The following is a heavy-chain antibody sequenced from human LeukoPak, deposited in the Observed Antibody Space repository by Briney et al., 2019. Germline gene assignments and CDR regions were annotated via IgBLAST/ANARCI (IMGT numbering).Heavy chain of an antibody. Sequence: SETLSLTCTVSSGSISTSNYYWGWVRQPPGKALEWIGNIFYSGSTYYNPSLKSRVTISVDTSKNQFSLKLSSVTAADTAVYYCAREHCSGGSCYSIYYYYHMDVWGKGTTVTVSS. CDR3: AREHCSGGSCYSIYYYYHMDV. V-gene: IGHV4-39*07. CDR1: SGSISTSNYY. CDR2: IFYSGST. D-gene: IGHD2-15*01. J-gene: IGHJ6*03.